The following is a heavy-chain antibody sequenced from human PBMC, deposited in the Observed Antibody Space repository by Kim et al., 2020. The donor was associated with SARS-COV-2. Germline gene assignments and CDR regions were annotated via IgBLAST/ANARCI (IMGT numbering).Heavy chain of an antibody. CDR1: GFTFGDYA. CDR2: ISWNSGSM. J-gene: IGHJ4*02. CDR3: AKEVEMPTIQYFDY. D-gene: IGHD1-1*01. V-gene: IGHV3-9*01. Sequence: GGSLRLSCAASGFTFGDYAMHWVRQTPGKGLEWVSGISWNSGSMGYADSVKGRFRISRDNAKNSLYLQMNSLRAEDTALYYCAKEVEMPTIQYFDYWGQGTLVTVSS.